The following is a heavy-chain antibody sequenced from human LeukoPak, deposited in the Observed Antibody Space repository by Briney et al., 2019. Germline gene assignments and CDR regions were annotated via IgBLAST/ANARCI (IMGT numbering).Heavy chain of an antibody. CDR3: ARSQNYYGSGDY. CDR2: IYYTGKT. V-gene: IGHV4-61*03. CDR1: GDSVSNGNYY. Sequence: SETLSLTCTVSGDSVSNGNYYWSWLRQPPGKALEWIGYIYYTGKTYYNPSLEGRVTILVDTSRSHFSVKLSSVTAADTAVYYCARSQNYYGSGDYWSQGTLVTVSS. D-gene: IGHD3-10*01. J-gene: IGHJ4*02.